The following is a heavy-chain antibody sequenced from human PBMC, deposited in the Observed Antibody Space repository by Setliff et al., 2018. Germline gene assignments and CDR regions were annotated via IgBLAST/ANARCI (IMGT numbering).Heavy chain of an antibody. CDR1: GGTFSSYG. V-gene: IGHV1-69*05. D-gene: IGHD2-15*01. Sequence: GASVKVSCQASGGTFSSYGISWVRQAPGQGLEWMGGTIPVFGTTDYAQKFQGRVTIMTDESTSTAYMELSSLRSEDTAVYYCAREGVDPRSSTDYRYYMDVWGKGPTVTVSS. CDR2: TIPVFGTT. CDR3: AREGVDPRSSTDYRYYMDV. J-gene: IGHJ6*03.